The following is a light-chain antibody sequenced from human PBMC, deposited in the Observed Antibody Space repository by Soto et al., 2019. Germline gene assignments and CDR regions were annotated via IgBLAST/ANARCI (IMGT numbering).Light chain of an antibody. CDR1: QSVSIY. Sequence: EIVLTQSLGTLSLSPGERATLSCRASQSVSIYLAWYQQKPGQAPRLLISGASSRATGIPDRFSGSGSGTDFTLTISRLEPEDFAVYYCQQYGSSPGTFGGGTKVDIK. CDR2: GAS. V-gene: IGKV3-20*01. CDR3: QQYGSSPGT. J-gene: IGKJ4*01.